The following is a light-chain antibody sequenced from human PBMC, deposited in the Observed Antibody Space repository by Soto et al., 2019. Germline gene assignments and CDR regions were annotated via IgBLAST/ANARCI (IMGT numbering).Light chain of an antibody. CDR1: GSNIGRNT. V-gene: IGLV1-44*01. J-gene: IGLJ3*02. CDR3: AAWDDALLGVV. Sequence: QSVLTQPPSASATPGQRVTISCSGSGSNIGRNTVNWYQQLPRTAPRLLIYSNNQRPSGVPDRFSGSKSGTSGSLDISGLQSDDEADYYCAAWDDALLGVVFGGGTKLTVL. CDR2: SNN.